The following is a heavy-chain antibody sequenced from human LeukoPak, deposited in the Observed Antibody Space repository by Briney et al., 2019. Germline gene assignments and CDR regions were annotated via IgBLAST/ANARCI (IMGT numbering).Heavy chain of an antibody. CDR3: AVGDGSSWRKYYGMDV. J-gene: IGHJ6*02. V-gene: IGHV3-33*01. CDR2: IWYDGSNK. CDR1: GFTFSSYG. D-gene: IGHD6-13*01. Sequence: GGSLRLSCAASGFTFSSYGMHWVRQAPGKGLEWVAVIWYDGSNKYYADSVKGRFTISRDNSKNTLYLQMNSLRAEDTAVYYCAVGDGSSWRKYYGMDVWGQGTTVTVSS.